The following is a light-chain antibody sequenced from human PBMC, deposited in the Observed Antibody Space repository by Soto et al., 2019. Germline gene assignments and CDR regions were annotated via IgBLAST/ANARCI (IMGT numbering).Light chain of an antibody. CDR1: QGINSA. CDR3: QNFNNDPT. CDR2: GAS. Sequence: AIQLTQSPSSLSASVGDRVTITCRASQGINSALAWYQQKSGKAPKLLISGASTLESGVPSSFSGSGSGTDFTLTINSLQPEDFATYYCQNFNNDPTFVGGTKVEI. V-gene: IGKV1D-13*01. J-gene: IGKJ4*01.